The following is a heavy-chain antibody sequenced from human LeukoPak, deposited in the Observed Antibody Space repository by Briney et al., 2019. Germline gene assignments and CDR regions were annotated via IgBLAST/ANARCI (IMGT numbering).Heavy chain of an antibody. Sequence: PGGSLRLSCAASGFTLSSYAMSWVRQAPGKGLEWVSAISGSGGSTYYADSVKGRFTISRDNSKNTLYLQMNSLRAEDTAVYYCVKFGYCSSTSCGEYYFDYWGQGTLVTVSS. V-gene: IGHV3-23*01. CDR3: VKFGYCSSTSCGEYYFDY. J-gene: IGHJ4*02. CDR1: GFTLSSYA. CDR2: ISGSGGST. D-gene: IGHD2-2*01.